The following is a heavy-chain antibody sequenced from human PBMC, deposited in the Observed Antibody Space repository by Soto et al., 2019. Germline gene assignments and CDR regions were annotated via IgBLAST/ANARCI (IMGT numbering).Heavy chain of an antibody. J-gene: IGHJ4*02. CDR2: ISTYNGNT. CDR3: ARFRYGTGSPDF. Sequence: QVHLVQSGAEVKKPGASVKVSCKASGYTLTTYGMSWVRQAPGQGLEWMGWISTYNGNTNYAQKVQGRVTMTRDTSTSTAYMELSNLRSDDTAVYFCARFRYGTGSPDFWGQGTLVTVSS. V-gene: IGHV1-18*01. D-gene: IGHD3-10*01. CDR1: GYTLTTYG.